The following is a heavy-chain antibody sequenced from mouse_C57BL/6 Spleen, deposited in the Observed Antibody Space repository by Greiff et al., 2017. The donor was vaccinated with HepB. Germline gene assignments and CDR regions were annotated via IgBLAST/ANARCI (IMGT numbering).Heavy chain of an antibody. CDR1: GFTFSDYG. V-gene: IGHV5-17*01. J-gene: IGHJ3*01. CDR2: ISSGSSTI. CDR3: AIDYDVGFAY. Sequence: EVMLVESGGGLVKPGGSLKLSCAASGFTFSDYGMHWVRQAPEKGLEWVAYISSGSSTIYYADTVKGRFTISRDNAKNTLFLQMTSLRSEDTAMYYCAIDYDVGFAYWGQGTLVTVSA. D-gene: IGHD2-4*01.